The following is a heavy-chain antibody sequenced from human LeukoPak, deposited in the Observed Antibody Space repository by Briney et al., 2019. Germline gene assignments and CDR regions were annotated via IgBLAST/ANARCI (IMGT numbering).Heavy chain of an antibody. CDR1: GFTFSSYG. Sequence: GGSLRLSCAASGFTFSSYGMHWVRQAPGKGLEWVAFTRYDGSDKYYVDSVKGRFTISRDNSKNTLYLQMNSLRAEDTAMYFCAKDRHVWGYSYGQTFDYWGQGTRVIVSS. V-gene: IGHV3-30*02. CDR2: TRYDGSDK. J-gene: IGHJ4*02. D-gene: IGHD5-18*01. CDR3: AKDRHVWGYSYGQTFDY.